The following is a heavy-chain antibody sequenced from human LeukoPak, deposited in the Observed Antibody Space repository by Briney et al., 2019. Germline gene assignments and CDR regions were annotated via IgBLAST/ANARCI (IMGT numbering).Heavy chain of an antibody. CDR3: ARAPYYDFWSGYYSTPNFDY. J-gene: IGHJ4*02. D-gene: IGHD3-3*01. CDR2: IIPIFGTA. V-gene: IGHV1-69*05. Sequence: GASVKVSCKASGGTFSSYAISWVRQAPGQGLEWMGGIIPIFGTANYAQKFQGRVTMTRDTSTSTVYMELSSLRSEDTAVYYCARAPYYDFWSGYYSTPNFDYWGQGTLVTVSS. CDR1: GGTFSSYA.